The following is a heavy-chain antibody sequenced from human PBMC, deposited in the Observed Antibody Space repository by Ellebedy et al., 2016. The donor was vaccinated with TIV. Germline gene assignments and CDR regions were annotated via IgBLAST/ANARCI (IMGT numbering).Heavy chain of an antibody. V-gene: IGHV3-23*01. CDR1: GFTFSSYA. J-gene: IGHJ5*02. Sequence: GGSLRLSXAASGFTFSSYAMSWVRQAPGKGLEWVSATSGGGGTTYYADSVKGRFTISRDNSKNTLYLQMSSLRAEDTAVYYCAKDGYSYGFNWFDPWGQGTLVTVSS. D-gene: IGHD5-18*01. CDR3: AKDGYSYGFNWFDP. CDR2: TSGGGGTT.